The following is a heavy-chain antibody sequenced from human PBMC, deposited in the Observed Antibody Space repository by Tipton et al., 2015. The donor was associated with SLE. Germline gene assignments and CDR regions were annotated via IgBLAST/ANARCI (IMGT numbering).Heavy chain of an antibody. V-gene: IGHV4-4*08. Sequence: TLSLTCTVSGGSIRSYYWSWIRQPPGKGLEWIGYIYTSGGTNYKPSLKSRGTISVDTSKNQFSLKLSSVTAADTAVYYCARVAAAVRYYFDYWGQGTLVTVSS. CDR3: ARVAAAVRYYFDY. J-gene: IGHJ4*02. CDR1: GGSIRSYY. D-gene: IGHD6-13*01. CDR2: IYTSGGT.